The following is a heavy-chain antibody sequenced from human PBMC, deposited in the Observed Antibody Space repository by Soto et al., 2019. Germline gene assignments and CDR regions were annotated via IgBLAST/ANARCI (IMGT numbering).Heavy chain of an antibody. V-gene: IGHV1-46*01. Sequence: GXSVKVTSKASGYTFTSNYRHWLRHTPGQGLEWMGIINPSGGSTSYAQKFQGRVTMTRDTSTSTVYMELSSLRYEDTAVYYCARDEVSSGSLEPDYWGQGTLVTVS. J-gene: IGHJ4*02. D-gene: IGHD6-19*01. CDR3: ARDEVSSGSLEPDY. CDR2: INPSGGST. CDR1: GYTFTSNY.